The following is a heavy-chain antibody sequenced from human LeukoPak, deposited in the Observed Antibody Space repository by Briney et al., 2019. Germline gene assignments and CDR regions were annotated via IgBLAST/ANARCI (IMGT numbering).Heavy chain of an antibody. J-gene: IGHJ4*02. CDR2: ISGSGGST. CDR3: AKVGAAAGTRGYYFDY. CDR1: GFTFSSYA. D-gene: IGHD6-13*01. V-gene: IGHV3-23*01. Sequence: PGGSLRLSCAASGFTFSSYAMSWVRQAPGKGLEWVSAISGSGGSTYYADSVKGRFTISRDNSKNTLCLQMNSLRAEDTAVYYCAKVGAAAGTRGYYFDYWGQGTLVTVSS.